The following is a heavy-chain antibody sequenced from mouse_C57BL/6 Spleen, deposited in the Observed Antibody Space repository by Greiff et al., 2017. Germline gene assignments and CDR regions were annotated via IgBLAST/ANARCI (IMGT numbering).Heavy chain of an antibody. V-gene: IGHV1-55*01. D-gene: IGHD1-1*01. CDR1: GYTFTSYW. CDR3: ARSRYGSRDYAMDY. CDR2: IYPGSGST. J-gene: IGHJ4*01. Sequence: QVQLQQPGAELVKPGASVKMSCKASGYTFTSYWITWVKQRPGQGLEWIGDIYPGSGSTNYNEKFKSKATLTVDTSSSTAYMQRSSLTSEDSAVYYCARSRYGSRDYAMDYWGQGTSVTVSS.